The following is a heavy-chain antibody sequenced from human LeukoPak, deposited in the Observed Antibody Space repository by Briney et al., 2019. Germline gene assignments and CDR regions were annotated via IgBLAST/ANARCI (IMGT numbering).Heavy chain of an antibody. D-gene: IGHD5-24*01. V-gene: IGHV3-23*01. Sequence: GGSLRLSCAASGFTFSSYAMSWVRQAPGKGLEWVSAISGSGGSTYYADSVKGRFTISRDNSENTLYLQMNSLRAEDTAVYYCAKAGGWLQRFDYWGQGTLVTASS. CDR2: ISGSGGST. CDR1: GFTFSSYA. J-gene: IGHJ4*02. CDR3: AKAGGWLQRFDY.